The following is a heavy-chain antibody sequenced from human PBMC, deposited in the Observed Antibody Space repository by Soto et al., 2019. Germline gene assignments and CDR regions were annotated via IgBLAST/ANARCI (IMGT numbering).Heavy chain of an antibody. CDR2: ISYDGSNK. Sequence: QVQLVEPGGGVVQPGRSLRLSCAASGFTFSSYGMHWVRQAPGKGLEWVAVISYDGSNKYYADSVKGRFTISRDNSKNTMYLQMNSLRAEDTAVYYCAKEGAAQATVTDWYFDLRGRGTLVTVSS. CDR1: GFTFSSYG. V-gene: IGHV3-30*18. J-gene: IGHJ2*01. CDR3: AKEGAAQATVTDWYFDL. D-gene: IGHD4-17*01.